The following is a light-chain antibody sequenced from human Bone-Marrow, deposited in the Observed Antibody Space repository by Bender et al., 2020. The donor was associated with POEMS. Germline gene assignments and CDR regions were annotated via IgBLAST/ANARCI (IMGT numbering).Light chain of an antibody. CDR3: FSNAGSSV. V-gene: IGLV1-44*01. Sequence: QSVLTQPPSASGTPGQRVTISCSGSSSNIGTNPVNWYQQPPGTAPKLLIYINNQRPSGVPDRFSGSKSGSTASLTISGLQTEDEADYYCFSNAGSSVFGIGTKVTVL. J-gene: IGLJ1*01. CDR1: SSNIGTNP. CDR2: INN.